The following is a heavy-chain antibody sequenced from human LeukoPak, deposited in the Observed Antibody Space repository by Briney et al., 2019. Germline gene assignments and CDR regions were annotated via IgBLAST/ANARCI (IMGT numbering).Heavy chain of an antibody. D-gene: IGHD3-3*01. J-gene: IGHJ6*03. Sequence: GGSLRLSCAASGFAFSNFAMSWVRQAPGKGLEWVSAMSGSGYYTYYVESGKGRLTISRDNSKNTLYLHMNSLRADDTAVYYCAKMEGQRLYDYCMDVWGRGTTVTVSS. V-gene: IGHV3-23*01. CDR2: MSGSGYYT. CDR3: AKMEGQRLYDYCMDV. CDR1: GFAFSNFA.